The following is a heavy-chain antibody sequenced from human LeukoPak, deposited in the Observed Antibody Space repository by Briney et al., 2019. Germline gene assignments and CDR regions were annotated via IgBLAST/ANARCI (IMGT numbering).Heavy chain of an antibody. CDR2: LYSDGST. CDR3: ARAPPGYWSGGSCSRPLDL. CDR1: GFTVSSNY. Sequence: GGSLRLSCAASGFTVSSNYMSWVRQAPGKGLEWVSVLYSDGSTYYADSVRGRFSISRDNSRNTLYLQMSSLRAEDTAVYYCARAPPGYWSGGSCSRPLDLWGQGTLVTVSS. D-gene: IGHD2-15*01. J-gene: IGHJ5*02. V-gene: IGHV3-66*01.